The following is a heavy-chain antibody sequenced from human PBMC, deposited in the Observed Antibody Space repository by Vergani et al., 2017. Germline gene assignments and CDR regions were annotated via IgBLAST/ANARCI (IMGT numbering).Heavy chain of an antibody. V-gene: IGHV4-39*01. Sequence: QVQLQESGPGLVKPSETLSLTCTVSGGSISSSSYYWGWLRQPPGNGLEWIGSIYYSGSTYYNPSLKSRVTISVDTSKNQFSLKLSSVTAADTAVYYCARYYLDAFDIWGQGTMVTVSS. CDR3: ARYYLDAFDI. CDR1: GGSISSSSYY. J-gene: IGHJ3*02. D-gene: IGHD2/OR15-2a*01. CDR2: IYYSGST.